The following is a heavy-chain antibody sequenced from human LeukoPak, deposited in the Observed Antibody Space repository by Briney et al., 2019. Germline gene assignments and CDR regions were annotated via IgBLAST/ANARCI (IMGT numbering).Heavy chain of an antibody. CDR3: ARARIAAGLIDY. V-gene: IGHV3-74*01. CDR1: GFTFSSYW. CDR2: INSDGSTT. J-gene: IGHJ4*02. D-gene: IGHD6-13*01. Sequence: GGSLRLSCAASGFTFSSYWMHWVRQAPGKGLVWFSRINSDGSTTSYTDSVKGRFTISRDNAKNTLYLQMNSLRAEDTAVYYCARARIAAGLIDYWGRGTLVTVSS.